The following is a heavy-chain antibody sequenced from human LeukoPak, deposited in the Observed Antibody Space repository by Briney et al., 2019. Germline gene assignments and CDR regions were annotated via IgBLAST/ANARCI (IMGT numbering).Heavy chain of an antibody. Sequence: PGGSLRLSCADSGFTFSTYSMNWVRQAPQKGLEWVSYISSSSSTKYYADSVKGRFTFSRDNSKNTLYLQMNSLRAEDTAVYYFAKEGRDVKNARYGMDVWGQGTTVTVSS. J-gene: IGHJ6*02. V-gene: IGHV3-48*01. CDR3: AKEGRDVKNARYGMDV. D-gene: IGHD5-24*01. CDR1: GFTFSTYS. CDR2: ISSSSSTK.